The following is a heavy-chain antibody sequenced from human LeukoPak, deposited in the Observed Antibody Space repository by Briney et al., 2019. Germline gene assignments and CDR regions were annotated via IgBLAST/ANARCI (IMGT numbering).Heavy chain of an antibody. CDR2: ISYDGSNK. Sequence: GRSLRLSCAASGFTFSSYAMHWVRQAPGKGLEWVAVISYDGSNKYYADSVKGRFTISRDNSKNTLYLQMNSLRAEDTAVYYCARDMRWLQPIDYWGQGTLVTVSS. D-gene: IGHD5-24*01. CDR3: ARDMRWLQPIDY. CDR1: GFTFSSYA. J-gene: IGHJ4*02. V-gene: IGHV3-30-3*01.